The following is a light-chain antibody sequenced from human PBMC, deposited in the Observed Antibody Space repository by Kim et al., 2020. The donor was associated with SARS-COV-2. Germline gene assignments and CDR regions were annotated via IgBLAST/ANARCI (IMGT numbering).Light chain of an antibody. J-gene: IGLJ1*01. CDR2: DVS. CDR3: NSHTTSSTYV. V-gene: IGLV2-14*03. Sequence: GPSIPNTCTGTSSDVGYYKSVSWYQQHPGKAPKLIIYDVSERASGVSNRFSGSQSGNTASLTISGLRTEDEADYYCNSHTTSSTYVFGSGTQLTVL. CDR1: SSDVGYYKS.